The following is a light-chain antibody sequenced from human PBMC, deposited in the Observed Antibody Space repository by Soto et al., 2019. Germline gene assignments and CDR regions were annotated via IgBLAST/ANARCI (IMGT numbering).Light chain of an antibody. V-gene: IGLV2-14*01. CDR1: RSDIGGYNY. CDR3: SSYTSSYTYV. Sequence: QSALTQPASVSGSPGQSITISCTGTRSDIGGYNYVSWYQQHPGKAPKLMIYGVTNRPSGVSNRFSGSKSGNTAPLTISGLLAEDEADYYCSSYTSSYTYVFGTGTKLTV. CDR2: GVT. J-gene: IGLJ1*01.